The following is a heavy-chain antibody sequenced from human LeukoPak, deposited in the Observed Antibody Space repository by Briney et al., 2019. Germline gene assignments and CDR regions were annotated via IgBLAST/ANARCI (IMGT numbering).Heavy chain of an antibody. D-gene: IGHD2-15*01. CDR2: FFYSGST. V-gene: IGHV4-30-4*01. CDR1: GGSISSGDFY. Sequence: PSETLSLTCTVSGGSISSGDFYWSWIRQPPGKGLEWTGYFFYSGSTYYNPSLKSRVTISVDTSKNQFSLKLSSVIAADTAVYYCARGAMVAAARSFYYGMDVWGQGTTVTVSS. CDR3: ARGAMVAAARSFYYGMDV. J-gene: IGHJ6*02.